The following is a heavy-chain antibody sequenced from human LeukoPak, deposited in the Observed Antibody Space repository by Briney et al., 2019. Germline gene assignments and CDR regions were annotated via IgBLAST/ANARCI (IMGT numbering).Heavy chain of an antibody. CDR2: MYHSGNT. Sequence: SETLSLTCAASGGSISSGGYSWSWIRQPPGKGLEWIGYMYHSGNTYYNPSLKSRVTISVDRSKNQFSLRLSSVTAADTAVYYCATGGYSYGFDYWGQGTLVTVSS. CDR1: GGSISSGGYS. J-gene: IGHJ4*02. V-gene: IGHV4-30-2*01. CDR3: ATGGYSYGFDY. D-gene: IGHD5-18*01.